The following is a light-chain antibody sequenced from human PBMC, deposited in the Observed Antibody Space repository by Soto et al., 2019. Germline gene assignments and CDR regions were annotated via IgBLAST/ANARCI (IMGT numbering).Light chain of an antibody. V-gene: IGKV3-15*01. J-gene: IGKJ1*01. CDR3: QQYNDWRRT. Sequence: EIVMSQSPAALSVSTGERATLSCRASQRINSNLAWYQQKPGQAPRLLIYGASTRATDIPARFGGSGSGTEFTLTISSLQSEDFAVYYCQQYNDWRRTFGQGTK. CDR2: GAS. CDR1: QRINSN.